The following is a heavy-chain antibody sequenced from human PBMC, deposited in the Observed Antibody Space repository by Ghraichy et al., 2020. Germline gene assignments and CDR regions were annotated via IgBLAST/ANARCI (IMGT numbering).Heavy chain of an antibody. Sequence: ASVKVSCKASGYTFTSYDINWVRQATGQGLEWMGWMNPNSGNTGYAQKFQGRVTMTRNTSISTAYMELSSLRSEDTAVYYCARAWPGVVVPAAILIDGMDVWGKGTTVTVSS. CDR2: MNPNSGNT. CDR3: ARAWPGVVVPAAILIDGMDV. J-gene: IGHJ6*04. D-gene: IGHD2-2*02. V-gene: IGHV1-8*01. CDR1: GYTFTSYD.